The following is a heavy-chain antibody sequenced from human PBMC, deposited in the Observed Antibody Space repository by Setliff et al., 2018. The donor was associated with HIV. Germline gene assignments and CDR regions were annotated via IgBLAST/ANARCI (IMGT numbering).Heavy chain of an antibody. CDR3: ARARYIVIRGDAGMDV. Sequence: PSETLSLTCAVYGWSFNDYYWSWIRQPPGKGLEWVGRIYTSGLTNYNPSLKSRVTISVDTSKNQVSLKLSSVTASDTAVYYCARARYIVIRGDAGMDVWGPGTTVTVSS. CDR2: IYTSGLT. V-gene: IGHV4-59*10. CDR1: GWSFNDYY. J-gene: IGHJ6*02. D-gene: IGHD3-10*01.